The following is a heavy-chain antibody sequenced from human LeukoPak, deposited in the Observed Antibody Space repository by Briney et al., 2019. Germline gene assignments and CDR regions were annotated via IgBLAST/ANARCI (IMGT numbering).Heavy chain of an antibody. J-gene: IGHJ4*02. CDR1: GYSFTTYW. D-gene: IGHD5-24*01. CDR2: VYPGDSDT. Sequence: GESLKISCKGSGYSFTTYWIAWVRQMPGKGLEWMGFVYPGDSDTRYSPSFQGQVTISADKSINTAYLQWSSLKASDTAMYYCARQSAGRDGYKDYWGQGTPVTVSS. CDR3: ARQSAGRDGYKDY. V-gene: IGHV5-51*01.